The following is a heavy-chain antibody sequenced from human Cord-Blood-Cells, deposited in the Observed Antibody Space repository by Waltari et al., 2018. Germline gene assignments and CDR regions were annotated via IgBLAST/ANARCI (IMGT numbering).Heavy chain of an antibody. J-gene: IGHJ6*02. CDR1: GGSISSYY. Sequence: QVQLQESGPGLVKPSETLSLTCTVSGGSISSYYWSWIRQPAGKGLEWIGRIYTSGSTNYTPPLKSRVTMSVDTSKNQFALKLSAVAAADTAVYYCARDGSRYYYYGMDVWGQGTTVTVSS. V-gene: IGHV4-4*07. CDR2: IYTSGST. CDR3: ARDGSRYYYYGMDV.